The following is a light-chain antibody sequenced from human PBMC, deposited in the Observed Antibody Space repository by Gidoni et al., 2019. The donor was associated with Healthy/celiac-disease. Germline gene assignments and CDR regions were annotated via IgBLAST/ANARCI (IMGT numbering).Light chain of an antibody. CDR3: QQYNSYSPT. Sequence: DIQMTHSPSTLSASVGDRVTITCRASQSISSWLAWYQQKPGKAPKLLIYNASSLESGVPSRFSGSGSGTEFTLTISSLQPDDFATYYCQQYNSYSPTFXXXTKVEIK. V-gene: IGKV1-5*03. CDR1: QSISSW. CDR2: NAS. J-gene: IGKJ1*01.